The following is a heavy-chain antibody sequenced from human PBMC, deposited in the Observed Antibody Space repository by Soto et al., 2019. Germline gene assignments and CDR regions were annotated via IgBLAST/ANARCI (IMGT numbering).Heavy chain of an antibody. J-gene: IGHJ6*02. V-gene: IGHV4-59*08. CDR3: ASNHLGTTPYGMDV. CDR2: IYYSGST. D-gene: IGHD1-7*01. Sequence: SETLSLTCTVSGGSISSYYWSWIRQPPGKGLEWIGYIYYSGSTNYNPSLKSRVTISVDTSKNQFSPKLSSVTAADTAVYYCASNHLGTTPYGMDVWGQGTTVTVSS. CDR1: GGSISSYY.